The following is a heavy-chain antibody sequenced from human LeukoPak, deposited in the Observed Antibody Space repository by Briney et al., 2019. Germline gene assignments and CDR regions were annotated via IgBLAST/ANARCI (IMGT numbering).Heavy chain of an antibody. CDR1: GYSFTSYW. CDR2: IYPGDSDT. V-gene: IGHV5-51*01. J-gene: IGHJ4*02. Sequence: GESLKISCKGSGYSFTSYWIGWVRQMPGKGLEWMGIIYPGDSDTRYSPPFQGQVTISADKSISTAYLQWSSPKASGTAMYYCARIYYDSSGYYVYYFDYWGQGTLVTVSS. CDR3: ARIYYDSSGYYVYYFDY. D-gene: IGHD3-22*01.